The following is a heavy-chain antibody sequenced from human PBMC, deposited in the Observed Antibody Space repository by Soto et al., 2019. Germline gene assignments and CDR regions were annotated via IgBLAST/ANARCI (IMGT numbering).Heavy chain of an antibody. V-gene: IGHV4-31*03. CDR2: ISYSGST. CDR3: TRGDY. Sequence: QVQLQESGPGLVKPSQTLSLTCTVSGDSMTTVGYYWTWIRQHPGQGLEWIGFISYSGSTYYSSYLKGRVAISADTSKNQFSLKLNSVTAADTAFYYCTRGDYWGQGTLVTVSS. CDR1: GDSMTTVGYY. J-gene: IGHJ4*02.